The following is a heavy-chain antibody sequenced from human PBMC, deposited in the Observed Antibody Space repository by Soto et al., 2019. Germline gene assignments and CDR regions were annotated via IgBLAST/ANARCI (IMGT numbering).Heavy chain of an antibody. J-gene: IGHJ3*02. V-gene: IGHV1-69*06. CDR2: IIPVIDTA. CDR1: GGTFN. D-gene: IGHD7-27*01. Sequence: QVQLVQSGAEVKKPGSSVKVSCKVSGGTFNIRWVRQAPGQGLEWMGGIIPVIDTANYARKFQGRVVISADRATNMDYMEMMRLTLEDTSVYYCARGSGADAFDIWGQGTMVTVSS. CDR3: ARGSGADAFDI.